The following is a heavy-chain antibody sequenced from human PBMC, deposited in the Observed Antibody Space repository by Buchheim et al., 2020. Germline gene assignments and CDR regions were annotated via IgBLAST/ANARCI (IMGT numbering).Heavy chain of an antibody. CDR2: IYYSGST. CDR3: ARDKGLWFEELLPKRYYYYGMDV. CDR1: GGSISSSSYY. D-gene: IGHD3-10*01. V-gene: IGHV4-39*07. J-gene: IGHJ6*02. Sequence: QLQLQESGPGLVKPSETLSLTCTVSGGSISSSSYYWGWIRQPPGKGLEWIGSIYYSGSTYYNPSLKSRVTISVDTSKNQFSLKLGSVTAADTAVDYCARDKGLWFEELLPKRYYYYGMDVWGQGTT.